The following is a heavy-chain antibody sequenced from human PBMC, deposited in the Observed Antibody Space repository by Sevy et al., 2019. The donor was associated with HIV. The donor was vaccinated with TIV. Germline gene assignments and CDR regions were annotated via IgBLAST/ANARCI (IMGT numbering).Heavy chain of an antibody. CDR3: AITKDYYDSSGCPFDY. D-gene: IGHD3-22*01. V-gene: IGHV1-24*01. CDR1: GYTLSQVS. Sequence: ASVKVSCKVSGYTLSQVSMHWVRQVPGKGLEWMGSLDPEDGETIYAKKFQGRLTMTDDTSTDTAYMELISLKSEDTAVFYCAITKDYYDSSGCPFDYWGQGTLVTVSS. J-gene: IGHJ4*02. CDR2: LDPEDGET.